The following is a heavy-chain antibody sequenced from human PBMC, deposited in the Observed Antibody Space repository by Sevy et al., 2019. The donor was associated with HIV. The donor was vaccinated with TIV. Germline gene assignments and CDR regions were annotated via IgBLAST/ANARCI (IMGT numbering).Heavy chain of an antibody. J-gene: IGHJ4*02. V-gene: IGHV3-23*01. CDR2: ITGSGGAS. D-gene: IGHD6-25*01. CDR1: GFTFTTYA. CDR3: AKARFVRSGWAGNFDY. Sequence: GGSLRLSCAASGFTFTTYAMTWVRQGPRKGLEWVSSITGSGGASYYADSVKGRFTTSRDSSRNIVTLQMNGLRVEDTAVYYCAKARFVRSGWAGNFDYWGQGAMVTVSS.